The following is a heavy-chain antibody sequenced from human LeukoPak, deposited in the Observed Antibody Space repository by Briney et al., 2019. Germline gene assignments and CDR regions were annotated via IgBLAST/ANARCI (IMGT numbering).Heavy chain of an antibody. V-gene: IGHV4-59*02. CDR2: IYYTGTT. Sequence: SETLSLTCTVSGGPVSGYYWSWIRQPPGKGLEWIGWIYYTGTTNYNSSLKSRVTISVDTSRNQFSLRLTSVTAADTAVYYCAKYGDHWNYFDYWGQGILGTVSS. D-gene: IGHD4-17*01. CDR1: GGPVSGYY. J-gene: IGHJ4*02. CDR3: AKYGDHWNYFDY.